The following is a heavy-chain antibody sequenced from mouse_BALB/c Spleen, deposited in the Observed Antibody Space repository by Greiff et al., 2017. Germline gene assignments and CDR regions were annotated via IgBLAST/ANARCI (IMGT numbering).Heavy chain of an antibody. V-gene: IGHV2-9*02. CDR2: IWAGGST. J-gene: IGHJ4*01. Sequence: VQLQQSGPGLVAPSQSLSITCTVSGFSLTSYGVHWVRQPPGKGLEWLGVIWAGGSTNYNSALMSRLSISKDNSKSQVFLKMNSLQTDDTAMYYCARGLRHYAMDYWGQGTSVTVSS. CDR3: ARGLRHYAMDY. CDR1: GFSLTSYG. D-gene: IGHD1-2*01.